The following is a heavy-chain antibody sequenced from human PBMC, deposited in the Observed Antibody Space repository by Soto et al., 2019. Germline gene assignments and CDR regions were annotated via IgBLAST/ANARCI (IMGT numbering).Heavy chain of an antibody. D-gene: IGHD6-13*01. J-gene: IGHJ4*02. V-gene: IGHV3-9*01. CDR1: GFTFDDYA. CDR3: ARAHSYSSSWYPIDY. Sequence: GGSLRLSCAASGFTFDDYAMHWVRQAPGKGLEWVAGISWDSGSIYYADSVKGRFTISRDNAKNSLYLQMNSLRAEDTAVYYCARAHSYSSSWYPIDYWGQGTLVTVSS. CDR2: ISWDSGSI.